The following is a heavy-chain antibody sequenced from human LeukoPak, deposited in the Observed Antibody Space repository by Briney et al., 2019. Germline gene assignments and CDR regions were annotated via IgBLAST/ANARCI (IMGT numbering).Heavy chain of an antibody. D-gene: IGHD3-10*01. V-gene: IGHV3-74*01. J-gene: IGHJ4*02. Sequence: PGGSLRLSCAASGFPFSSYWMHWGRQDPGKGLVWVSRISSEGSNTTYADSVKGRFTVSRDNAKNILYLQMNSLRAEDTAVYFCARAGRSGSGTHIPDWGQGTLVTVSS. CDR2: ISSEGSNT. CDR1: GFPFSSYW. CDR3: ARAGRSGSGTHIPD.